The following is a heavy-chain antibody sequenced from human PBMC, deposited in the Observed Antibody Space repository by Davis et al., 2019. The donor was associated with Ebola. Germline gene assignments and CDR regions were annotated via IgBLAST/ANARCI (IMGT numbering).Heavy chain of an antibody. Sequence: GESLKTSRQGSGYSFTNYWIRRVRQMPGKGLEWMGRIDPSDSYTNYSPSFQGHVTISADKSISTAYLQWSSLKASDTAMYYCARLGQQLGRGYWGQGTLVTVSS. CDR1: GYSFTNYW. CDR2: IDPSDSYT. D-gene: IGHD6-13*01. CDR3: ARLGQQLGRGY. J-gene: IGHJ4*02. V-gene: IGHV5-10-1*01.